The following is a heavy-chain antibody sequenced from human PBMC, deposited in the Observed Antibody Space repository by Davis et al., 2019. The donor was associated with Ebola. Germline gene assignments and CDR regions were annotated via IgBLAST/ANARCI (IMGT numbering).Heavy chain of an antibody. CDR2: ISGVSGRT. CDR3: IEDGGPGGAEF. J-gene: IGHJ4*02. D-gene: IGHD2-15*01. V-gene: IGHV3-23*01. Sequence: GESLKISCAGSGFTFSDHAMNWVRQAPGKGLEWVSAISGVSGRTHYADSVKGRFTISRDNSKNTLYLQMNSLRAEDTAFYYCIEDGGPGGAEFWGQGTPVTVSS. CDR1: GFTFSDHA.